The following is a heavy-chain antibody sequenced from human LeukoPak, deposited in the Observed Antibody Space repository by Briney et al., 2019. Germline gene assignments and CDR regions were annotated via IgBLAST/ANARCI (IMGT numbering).Heavy chain of an antibody. CDR2: INPNSGGT. Sequence: ASVKVSCKASGYTFTGYYMHWVRQAPGQGLGWMGWINPNSGGTNYAQKFQGRVTMTRDTSISTAYMELSRLRSDDTAVYYCARGVYYDSSGSVGYWGQGTLVTVSS. V-gene: IGHV1-2*02. CDR3: ARGVYYDSSGSVGY. J-gene: IGHJ4*02. CDR1: GYTFTGYY. D-gene: IGHD3-22*01.